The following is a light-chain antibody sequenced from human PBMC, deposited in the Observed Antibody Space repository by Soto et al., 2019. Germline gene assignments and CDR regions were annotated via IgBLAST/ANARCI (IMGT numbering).Light chain of an antibody. CDR1: SSVVGGYNY. V-gene: IGLV2-14*01. J-gene: IGLJ1*01. Sequence: QSALTQPASVSGSPGQSITISCTGTSSVVGGYNYVSWYQQHPGKAPKLMIYDVSNRPSGLSNRFSGSKSGNTASLTISGLQAEDEADYYCSSYTSSSTQVFGTGNKVTVL. CDR3: SSYTSSSTQV. CDR2: DVS.